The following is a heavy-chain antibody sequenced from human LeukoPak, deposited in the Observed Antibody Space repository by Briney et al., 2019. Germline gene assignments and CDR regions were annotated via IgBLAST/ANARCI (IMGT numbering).Heavy chain of an antibody. D-gene: IGHD2-15*01. CDR2: IWFDGSNR. CDR1: GFTFRNYG. J-gene: IGHJ4*02. V-gene: IGHV3-33*01. CDR3: ARDTSGYYDY. Sequence: GRSLRLSCEASGFTFRNYGMHWVRQAPGKGLDWVGVIWFDGSNRYYADSVKGRFTISRDNSKNTLYLQVNSVRAEDTAVYYCARDTSGYYDYWGQGALVTVSS.